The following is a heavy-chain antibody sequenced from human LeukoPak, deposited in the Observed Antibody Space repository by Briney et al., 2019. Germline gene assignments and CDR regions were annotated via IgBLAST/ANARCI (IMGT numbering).Heavy chain of an antibody. J-gene: IGHJ4*02. Sequence: HPGGSLRLSCAASGFTFKSYGIHWVRQAPGKGLEWVAVVWYDGSNKYYGDSVKGRFTISRDNSMDTVYLQMNSLRAEDTAVYYCARGVWFGELLPYYFDYWGQGTLVTVSS. CDR2: VWYDGSNK. CDR3: ARGVWFGELLPYYFDY. D-gene: IGHD3-10*01. V-gene: IGHV3-33*01. CDR1: GFTFKSYG.